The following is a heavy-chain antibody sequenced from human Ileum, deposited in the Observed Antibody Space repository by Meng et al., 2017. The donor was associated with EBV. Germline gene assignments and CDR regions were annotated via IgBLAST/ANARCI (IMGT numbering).Heavy chain of an antibody. Sequence: VQLVQYGAEVKKPGASGKVSCKASGYTFTNYDISWVRQATGQGLEWMGWMNPKTGTAHYAQKFQGRVSMTRDTSITTAYMELSSLTSEDTAVYYCVRTLERGDYWGQGTLVTVSS. J-gene: IGHJ4*02. CDR2: MNPKTGTA. V-gene: IGHV1-8*01. CDR1: GYTFTNYD. D-gene: IGHD5-24*01. CDR3: VRTLERGDY.